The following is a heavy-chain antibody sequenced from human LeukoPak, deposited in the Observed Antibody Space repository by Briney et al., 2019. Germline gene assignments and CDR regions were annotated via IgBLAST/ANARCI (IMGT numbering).Heavy chain of an antibody. Sequence: SETLSLTYPVSGGSISSYYWSWIRQPAGKGLEWIGRIYTSGGTNYNPSLKSRVTMSVDTSKNQFSLKLSSVTAADTAVYYCARDLAYYYDSSGYYSLFDYWGQGTLVTVSS. V-gene: IGHV4-4*07. CDR1: GGSISSYY. CDR3: ARDLAYYYDSSGYYSLFDY. J-gene: IGHJ4*02. D-gene: IGHD3-22*01. CDR2: IYTSGGT.